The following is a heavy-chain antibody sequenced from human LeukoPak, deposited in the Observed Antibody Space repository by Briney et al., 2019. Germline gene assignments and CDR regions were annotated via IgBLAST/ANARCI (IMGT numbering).Heavy chain of an antibody. Sequence: GESLRLSCAASGFTFSNYAMHWVRQAPGKGLEWVAVISYDGRNKQYADSAKGRFTISRDSSKNTLYLQTNSLRAEDTAVYYCARGQFRLHSYDGSTFDYWGQGTLVSVSS. CDR1: GFTFSNYA. J-gene: IGHJ4*02. CDR2: ISYDGRNK. CDR3: ARGQFRLHSYDGSTFDY. V-gene: IGHV3-30*04. D-gene: IGHD3-22*01.